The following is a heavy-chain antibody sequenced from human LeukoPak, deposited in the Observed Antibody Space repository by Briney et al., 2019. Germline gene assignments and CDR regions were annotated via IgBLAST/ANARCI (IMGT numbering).Heavy chain of an antibody. CDR2: IYYSGST. V-gene: IGHV4-61*01. CDR3: ARGGGISDYGVIWYFDL. CDR1: GGSVSSGSYY. D-gene: IGHD4-17*01. J-gene: IGHJ2*01. Sequence: SPSETLSLTCTVSGGSVSSGSYYWSWIRQPPGKGLEWIGYIYYSGSTNYNPSLKSRVTISVDTSKNQFSLKLSSVTAADTAVYYCARGGGISDYGVIWYFDLWGRGTLVTVSS.